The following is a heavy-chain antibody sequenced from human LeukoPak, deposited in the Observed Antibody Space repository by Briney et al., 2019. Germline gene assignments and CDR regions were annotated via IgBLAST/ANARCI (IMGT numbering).Heavy chain of an antibody. CDR1: GFTFSSYG. Sequence: GGSLRLSCAASGFTFSSYGMHWVRQAPGKGLEWVASINPDGNKKYSADSVKGRFSISRDNAENSLYLQMNSLRVEDTAFYYCARDLAYSRLDYWGQGMLVTVSS. CDR2: INPDGNKK. CDR3: ARDLAYSRLDY. J-gene: IGHJ4*02. D-gene: IGHD5-18*01. V-gene: IGHV3-7*01.